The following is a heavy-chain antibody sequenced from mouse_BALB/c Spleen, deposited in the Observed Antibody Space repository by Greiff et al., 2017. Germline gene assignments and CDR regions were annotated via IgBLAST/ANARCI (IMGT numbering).Heavy chain of an antibody. V-gene: IGHV5-12-2*01. Sequence: EVKLQESGGGLVQPGGSLKLSCAASGFTFSSYTMSWVRQTPEKRLEWVAYISNGGGSTYYPDTVKGRFTISRDNAKNTLYLQMSSLKSEDTAMYYCARLRDGYPFDYWGQGTTLTVSS. CDR2: ISNGGGST. J-gene: IGHJ2*01. D-gene: IGHD2-3*01. CDR1: GFTFSSYT. CDR3: ARLRDGYPFDY.